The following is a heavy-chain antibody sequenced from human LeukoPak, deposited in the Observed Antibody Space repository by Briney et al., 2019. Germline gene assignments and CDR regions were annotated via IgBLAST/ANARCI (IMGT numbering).Heavy chain of an antibody. Sequence: GGSLRLSCAASGFTFSDYYMSWIRQAPGKGLEWVSYISSSGSTIYYADSVKGPFTISRDDSKNTLYLQMNSLRAEETAVYYCAKAASKRTVYGDYAFYYYMDVWGKGTTVTISS. CDR2: ISSSGSTI. J-gene: IGHJ6*03. D-gene: IGHD4-17*01. CDR1: GFTFSDYY. CDR3: AKAASKRTVYGDYAFYYYMDV. V-gene: IGHV3-11*04.